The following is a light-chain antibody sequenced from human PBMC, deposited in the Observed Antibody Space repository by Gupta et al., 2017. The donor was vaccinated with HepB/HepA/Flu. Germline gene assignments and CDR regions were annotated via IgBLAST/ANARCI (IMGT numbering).Light chain of an antibody. CDR3: QQGYPSST. V-gene: IGKV3-11*01. Sequence: EIVLTQSPDTLSFSPGERATLSCRASQTVSGYLAWYQQKADQAPRLIIYDTSKRAAGIPDRFSGSGAGTDFTLTSSRREDEDFAIYYWQQGYPSSTFGQGTQMEIK. J-gene: IGKJ5*01. CDR1: QTVSGY. CDR2: DTS.